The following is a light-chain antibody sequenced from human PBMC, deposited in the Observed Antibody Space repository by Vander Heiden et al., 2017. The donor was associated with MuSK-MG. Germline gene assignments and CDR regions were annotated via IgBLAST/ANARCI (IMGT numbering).Light chain of an antibody. Sequence: YVLTQPPSVSVAPGQTARIACEGDNIGTGSVHWYQQRPGQAPVRVVYDDSDRPSGIPERFSGSNSGDTATLTISRVEAGDEADYYCQVWDGSGDSVFGTGTKVTVL. CDR3: QVWDGSGDSV. J-gene: IGLJ1*01. CDR2: DDS. CDR1: NIGTGS. V-gene: IGLV3-21*02.